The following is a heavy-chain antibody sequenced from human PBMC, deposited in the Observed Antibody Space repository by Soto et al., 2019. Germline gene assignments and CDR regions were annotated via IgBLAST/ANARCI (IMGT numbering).Heavy chain of an antibody. Sequence: GGSLRLSCAASGFHFSSYAMSWVRQAPGKGLEWVSVISGSGGSTYYADSVKGRFTISRDNSKNTLYLQMNSLRAEDTAVYYCAKSGDYDVFDYWGQGTLVTVSS. D-gene: IGHD4-17*01. J-gene: IGHJ4*02. V-gene: IGHV3-23*01. CDR3: AKSGDYDVFDY. CDR1: GFHFSSYA. CDR2: ISGSGGST.